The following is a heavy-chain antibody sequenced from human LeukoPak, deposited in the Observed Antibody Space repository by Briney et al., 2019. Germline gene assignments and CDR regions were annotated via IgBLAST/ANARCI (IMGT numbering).Heavy chain of an antibody. Sequence: GGSLRLSCAASRFTFSSYAMHWVRQAPGKGLEWVAVISYDGSNKYYADSVKGRFTISRDNSKNTLYLQMNSLRAEDTAVYYCARAREMVRGVTLGGFHYWGQGTLVTVSS. CDR2: ISYDGSNK. J-gene: IGHJ4*02. D-gene: IGHD3-10*01. V-gene: IGHV3-30*04. CDR3: ARAREMVRGVTLGGFHY. CDR1: RFTFSSYA.